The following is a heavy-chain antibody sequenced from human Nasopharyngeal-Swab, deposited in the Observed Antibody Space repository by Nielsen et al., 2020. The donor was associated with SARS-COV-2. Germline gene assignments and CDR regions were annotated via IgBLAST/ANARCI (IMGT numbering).Heavy chain of an antibody. J-gene: IGHJ4*02. CDR2: ISSSGSTI. V-gene: IGHV3-48*03. Sequence: LSLTCAASGFTFSSYEMNWVRQAPGKGLEWFSYISSSGSTIYYADSVKGRFTISRDNAKNSLYLQMNSLRAEDTAVYYCARGPLGSGFDYWGQGTLVTVSS. CDR1: GFTFSSYE. D-gene: IGHD3-3*01. CDR3: ARGPLGSGFDY.